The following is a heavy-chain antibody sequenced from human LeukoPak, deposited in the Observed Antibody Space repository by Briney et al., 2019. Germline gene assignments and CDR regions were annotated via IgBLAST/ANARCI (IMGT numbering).Heavy chain of an antibody. Sequence: PSETLSLTCTVSGGSISSYYWCWIRQPPGKGLEWIGYIYYTGSTNYDPSLKSRVTISVDTSKNQFSLKLSSVTAADTAVYYCARYGSGSYRQFDYWGQGTLVTVSS. CDR1: GGSISSYY. J-gene: IGHJ4*02. CDR3: ARYGSGSYRQFDY. D-gene: IGHD3-10*01. V-gene: IGHV4-59*01. CDR2: IYYTGST.